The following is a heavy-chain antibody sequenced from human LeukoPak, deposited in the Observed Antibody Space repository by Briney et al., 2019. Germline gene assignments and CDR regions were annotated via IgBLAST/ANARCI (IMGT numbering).Heavy chain of an antibody. D-gene: IGHD5-12*01. CDR1: GFTFSSYG. Sequence: GGSLRLSCAASGFTFSSYGMHWVRQAPGKGLEWVSVISSGGNTYYADSVKGRFTISRDNSKNTVYLQMNGLRAEDTAVYYCAREVRGYYFDYWGQGTLVTASS. CDR2: ISSGGNT. V-gene: IGHV3-53*01. CDR3: AREVRGYYFDY. J-gene: IGHJ4*02.